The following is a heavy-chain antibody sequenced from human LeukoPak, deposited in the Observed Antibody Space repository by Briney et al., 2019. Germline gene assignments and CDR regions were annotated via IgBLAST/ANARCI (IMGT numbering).Heavy chain of an antibody. CDR3: ARGGGDRNPFDY. Sequence: GSLRLSFAASGFTVSSNYMTWVRQAPGKGLEWVSVIYSGGSTYYADSVKGRFIISRDNSKNTLYLQMNSLRAEDTAVYYCARGGGDRNPFDYWGQGTLVTVSS. J-gene: IGHJ4*02. D-gene: IGHD4-17*01. CDR1: GFTVSSNY. V-gene: IGHV3-66*01. CDR2: IYSGGST.